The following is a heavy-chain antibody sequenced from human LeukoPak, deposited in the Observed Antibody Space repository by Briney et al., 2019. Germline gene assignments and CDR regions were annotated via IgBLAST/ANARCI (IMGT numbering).Heavy chain of an antibody. CDR2: IYYSVTV. V-gene: IGHV4-59*08. J-gene: IGHJ4*02. CDR3: ARLGSYFDY. Sequence: SETLSLTCTVSGDSLTSYYWSWIRQPPGKGLHWIGYIYYSVTVNNNPTLKGRVTISVDTSKTQVSLNLGPLTAADTVVYYCARLGSYFDYWGQGTLVTVSS. CDR1: GDSLTSYY.